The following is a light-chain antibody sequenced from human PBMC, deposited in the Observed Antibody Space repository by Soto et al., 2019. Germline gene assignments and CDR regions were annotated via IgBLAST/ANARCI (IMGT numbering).Light chain of an antibody. V-gene: IGLV1-51*01. Sequence: QSVLTQPPSVSAAPGKKVSLSCYGSSSNIGNNYVSWYQYLPGTAPRLLIYDNNKRPSGIPDRFSGSKSGTSATLGITGLQTGDEADYYCGTWDSSLTAVVFGGGTKLTVL. CDR2: DNN. CDR3: GTWDSSLTAVV. J-gene: IGLJ2*01. CDR1: SSNIGNNY.